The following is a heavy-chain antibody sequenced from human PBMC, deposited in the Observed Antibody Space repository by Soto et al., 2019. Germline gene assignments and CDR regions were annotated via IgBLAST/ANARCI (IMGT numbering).Heavy chain of an antibody. Sequence: QVQLVQSGAEVKKPGSSVKVSCKASGGTFSSYAISWVRQAPGQGLEWMGGIIPIFGTTNYAQKFQGRVTITADESTSTAYMELSSLRSEDTSVYYCARGVGRRRWSKRGYYYYGMDVWGQGTTVTVSS. J-gene: IGHJ6*02. CDR1: GGTFSSYA. CDR3: ARGVGRRRWSKRGYYYYGMDV. D-gene: IGHD2-15*01. CDR2: IIPIFGTT. V-gene: IGHV1-69*01.